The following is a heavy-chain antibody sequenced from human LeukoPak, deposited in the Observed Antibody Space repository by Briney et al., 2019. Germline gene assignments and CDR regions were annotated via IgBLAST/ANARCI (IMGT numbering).Heavy chain of an antibody. D-gene: IGHD3-3*01. CDR3: ARGLRFALDV. V-gene: IGHV4-61*02. CDR2: IYTSGST. Sequence: PSETLSLTCTVSGGSISSGSYYWSWIRQPAGKGLEWIGRIYTSGSTNYNPSLKSRVTISVDTSKIQFSLKLSSVTAADTAVYYCARGLRFALDVWGKGTTVTVSS. J-gene: IGHJ6*04. CDR1: GGSISSGSYY.